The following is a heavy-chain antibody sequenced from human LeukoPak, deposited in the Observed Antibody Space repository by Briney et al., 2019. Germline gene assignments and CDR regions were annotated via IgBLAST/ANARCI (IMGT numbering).Heavy chain of an antibody. V-gene: IGHV3-21*01. CDR2: ISSSSSYI. J-gene: IGHJ4*02. CDR3: ASHSHAYSSGWYFSF. Sequence: WGSLRLSCAASGFTFSSYSMNWVRQAPGKGLEWVSSISSSSSYIYYADSVKGRFTISRDNAKNSLYLQMNSLRAEDTAVYYCASHSHAYSSGWYFSFWGQGTLVTVSS. CDR1: GFTFSSYS. D-gene: IGHD6-19*01.